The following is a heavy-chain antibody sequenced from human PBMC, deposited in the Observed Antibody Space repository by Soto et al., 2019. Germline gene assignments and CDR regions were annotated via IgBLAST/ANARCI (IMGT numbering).Heavy chain of an antibody. J-gene: IGHJ4*02. CDR2: ISAYNGNT. D-gene: IGHD3-3*01. CDR1: GYTFTSYG. CDR3: AREGGAAIFGVVIATGYFDY. V-gene: IGHV1-18*01. Sequence: QVQLVQSGAEVKKPGASVKVSCKASGYTFTSYGISWVRQAPGQGLEWMGWISAYNGNTNYAQKLQGRVTMTTDTSTSTAYMELRSLRSDDTAVYYCAREGGAAIFGVVIATGYFDYWGQGTLVTVSS.